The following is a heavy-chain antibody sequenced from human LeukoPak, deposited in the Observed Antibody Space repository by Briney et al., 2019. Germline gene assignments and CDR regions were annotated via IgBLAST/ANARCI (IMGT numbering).Heavy chain of an antibody. CDR1: GESFSAYF. Sequence: SETLSLTCAVYGESFSAYFWNWIRQAPGKPLEYIGEINHRGSSPYNPSLKTRVTLSVDTSKNQFSLKLTSVTAADTAVYFCARGSSFDGYCSAGACDAGYYDSWGQGTPVTVSS. V-gene: IGHV4-34*01. CDR2: INHRGSS. CDR3: ARGSSFDGYCSAGACDAGYYDS. D-gene: IGHD2-15*01. J-gene: IGHJ4*02.